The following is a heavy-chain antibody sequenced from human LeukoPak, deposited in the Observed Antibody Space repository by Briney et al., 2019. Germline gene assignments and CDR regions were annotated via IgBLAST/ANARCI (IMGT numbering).Heavy chain of an antibody. V-gene: IGHV3-23*01. J-gene: IGHJ4*02. D-gene: IGHD2-15*01. CDR1: GFTFNTFS. CDR2: VSATGGTT. Sequence: GGSLRLSCVASGFTFNTFSMTWVRQAPGKGREWVSDVSATGGTTYYADSVKGGFTISRENSKNTVEGQMERLRAEETAVYCAKGWWGISGGIPQPFDHCGQGTLVTVSS. CDR3: AKGWWGISGGIPQPFDH.